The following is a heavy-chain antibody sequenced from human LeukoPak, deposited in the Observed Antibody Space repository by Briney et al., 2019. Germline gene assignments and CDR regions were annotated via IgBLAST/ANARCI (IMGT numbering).Heavy chain of an antibody. CDR3: ARLPRYGSGSYPHYYYGMDV. D-gene: IGHD3-10*01. Sequence: SETLSLTCTVSGDSISNYYWSWIRQPPEKGLEYIGYIYYSGSTSYNPSLKSRVTISVDTSKNQFSLKLSSVTAADTAVYYCARLPRYGSGSYPHYYYGMDVWGQGTTVTVSS. CDR2: IYYSGST. V-gene: IGHV4-59*01. J-gene: IGHJ6*02. CDR1: GDSISNYY.